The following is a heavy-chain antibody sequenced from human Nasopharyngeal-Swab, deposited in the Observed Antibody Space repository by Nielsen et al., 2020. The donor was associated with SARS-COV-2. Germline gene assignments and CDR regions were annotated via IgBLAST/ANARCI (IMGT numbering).Heavy chain of an antibody. Sequence: GGSLRLSCAASGFTFSTYWMHWVRQAPGKGLVGVSRINSEGSSTTYADSVKGRFTISRDNAKNTLSLQMNSLRVEDTAVYYCARDLDCSSSDCYLDAFDIWGQGTAVTVSS. CDR3: ARDLDCSSSDCYLDAFDI. CDR1: GFTFSTYW. J-gene: IGHJ3*02. D-gene: IGHD2-2*01. V-gene: IGHV3-74*01. CDR2: INSEGSST.